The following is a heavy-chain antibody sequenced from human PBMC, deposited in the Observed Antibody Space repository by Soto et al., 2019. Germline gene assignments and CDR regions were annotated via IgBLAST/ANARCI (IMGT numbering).Heavy chain of an antibody. CDR3: ARAHGDYGDFDY. V-gene: IGHV4-4*07. CDR2: IFSSGST. D-gene: IGHD4-17*01. CDR1: GGSITDYS. Sequence: SETLSLTCTVSGGSITDYSWVWIRQPAGKGLEWIGRIFSSGSTNYNPSLKSRVTISVDTSKDQFDLKLSSVTAADAAVYYCARAHGDYGDFDYWGQGTMVTVSS. J-gene: IGHJ4*02.